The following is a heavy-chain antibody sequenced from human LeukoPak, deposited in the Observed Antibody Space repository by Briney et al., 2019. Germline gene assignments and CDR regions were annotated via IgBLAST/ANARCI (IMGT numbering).Heavy chain of an antibody. V-gene: IGHV1-8*01. CDR2: MNPNSGNT. D-gene: IGHD6-13*01. CDR1: GYTFTSYD. CDR3: ARGCYSSTSLYYYYYMDV. J-gene: IGHJ6*03. Sequence: ASVKVSCKASGYTFTSYDINWVRQAPGQGLEWMGWMNPNSGNTGYAQKFQGRVTMTRNTSISTAYMELSSLRSEDTAVYYCARGCYSSTSLYYYYYMDVWGKGTTVTVSS.